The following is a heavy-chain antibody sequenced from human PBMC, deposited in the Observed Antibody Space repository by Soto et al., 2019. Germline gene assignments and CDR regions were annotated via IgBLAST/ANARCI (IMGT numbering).Heavy chain of an antibody. CDR2: IYYSGST. J-gene: IGHJ4*02. Sequence: KTSETLSLTCTVSGGSISSGGYYWSWSRQHPGKGLEWIGYIYYSGSTYYNPSLKSRVTISVDTSKNQFSLKLSSVTAADTAVYYCASGSLNYDFWSGYSTGLDYWGQGTLVTVSS. CDR1: GGSISSGGYY. V-gene: IGHV4-31*03. D-gene: IGHD3-3*01. CDR3: ASGSLNYDFWSGYSTGLDY.